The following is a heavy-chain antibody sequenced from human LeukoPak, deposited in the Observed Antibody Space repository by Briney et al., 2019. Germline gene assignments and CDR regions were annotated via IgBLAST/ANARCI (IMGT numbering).Heavy chain of an antibody. CDR2: TSGGGVTT. J-gene: IGHJ4*02. CDR3: AKGSNSSGYSSFDY. V-gene: IGHV3-23*01. D-gene: IGHD6-19*01. CDR1: GFTFSSYD. Sequence: GASLRLSCAASGFTFSSYDMSWIRQAPGKGLEWIAGTSGGGVTTYYADSVKGRFTISRDNSKNTLYLQMNSLRAEDTAVDYCAKGSNSSGYSSFDYWGQGTLVTVSS.